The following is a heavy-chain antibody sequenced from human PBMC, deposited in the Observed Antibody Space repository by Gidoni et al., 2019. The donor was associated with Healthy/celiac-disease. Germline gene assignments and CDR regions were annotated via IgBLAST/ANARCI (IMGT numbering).Heavy chain of an antibody. CDR2: ISGSGGST. V-gene: IGHV3-23*01. J-gene: IGHJ4*02. Sequence: EVQLLESGGGLVQPGGSPRLACAASGFTFSRYAMSWVRQAPGKGLEWVSSISGSGGSTYCADSVKGRFTISRDNSKNTLYLQMNSLRAEDTAVYYCAKDPVPSGAAATPLFDYWGQGTLVTVSS. CDR3: AKDPVPSGAAATPLFDY. D-gene: IGHD2-15*01. CDR1: GFTFSRYA.